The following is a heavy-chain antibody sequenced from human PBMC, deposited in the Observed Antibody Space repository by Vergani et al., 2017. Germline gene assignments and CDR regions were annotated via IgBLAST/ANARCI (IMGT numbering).Heavy chain of an antibody. J-gene: IGHJ2*01. D-gene: IGHD4-23*01. Sequence: QVQLQESGPGLVKPSETLSLTCTVSGGSISSYYWSWIRQPPGKGLEWIGYIYYSGSTNYNPSLKSRVTISVDTSKNQFSLKLSSVTAADTAVYYCARAGGKNWYCDLWGRGTLVTVSS. CDR3: ARAGGKNWYCDL. V-gene: IGHV4-59*01. CDR2: IYYSGST. CDR1: GGSISSYY.